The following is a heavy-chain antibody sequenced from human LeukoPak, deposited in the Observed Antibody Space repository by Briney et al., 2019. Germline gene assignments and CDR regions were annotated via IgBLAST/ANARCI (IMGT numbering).Heavy chain of an antibody. CDR1: GFTFSSYA. V-gene: IGHV3-30-3*01. CDR2: KSYDGSNK. D-gene: IGHD4-17*01. CDR3: ARASPTTVTTIYGMDV. J-gene: IGHJ6*02. Sequence: PGGSLRLSCAASGFTFSSYAMHWVRQAPGKGLEWVAVKSYDGSNKYYADSVKGRFTISRDNSKNTLYLQMNSLRAEDTAVYYCARASPTTVTTIYGMDVWGQGTTVTVSS.